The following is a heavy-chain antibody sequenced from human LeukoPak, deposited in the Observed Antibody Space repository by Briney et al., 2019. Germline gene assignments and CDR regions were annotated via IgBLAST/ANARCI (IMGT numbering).Heavy chain of an antibody. J-gene: IGHJ4*02. CDR1: GGSISSSDYY. CDR2: IYYSGST. Sequence: SETLSLTCTVSGGSISSSDYYWGWIRQPPGRGLEWIGSIYYSGSTYYSPSLKSRITISVDTSKNQFSLKLSSLTAADTAVYYCASKRSGYYSGFFDYWGQGTLVTVSS. D-gene: IGHD3-22*01. CDR3: ASKRSGYYSGFFDY. V-gene: IGHV4-39*01.